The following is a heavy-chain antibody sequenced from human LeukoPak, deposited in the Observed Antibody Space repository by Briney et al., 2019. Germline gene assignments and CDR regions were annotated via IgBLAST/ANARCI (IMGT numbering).Heavy chain of an antibody. CDR3: ARDTGGAFDI. V-gene: IGHV1-69*13. Sequence: ASVKVSCKASGGTFSSYAISWVRQAPGQGLEWMGGIIPIFGTANYAQKFQGRVTITADESTSTAYMELSSLRSEDMAVYYCARDTGGAFDIWGQGTMVTVSS. J-gene: IGHJ3*02. CDR2: IIPIFGTA. CDR1: GGTFSSYA. D-gene: IGHD4-11*01.